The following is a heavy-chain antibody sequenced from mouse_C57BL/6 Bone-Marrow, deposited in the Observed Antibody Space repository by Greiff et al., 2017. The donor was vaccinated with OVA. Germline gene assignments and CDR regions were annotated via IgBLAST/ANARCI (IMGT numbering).Heavy chain of an antibody. Sequence: QVQLQQSGAELVKPGASVKLSCKASGYTFTSYWMDWVQQRPGHGLEWIGMIQPNSGSTNYNEKFKSKGTLTVDKYSSTAYMQLSSLTSEDTAVYYWARRGSYYAMDYWGQGTSVTVSS. J-gene: IGHJ4*01. CDR1: GYTFTSYW. V-gene: IGHV1-64*01. CDR2: IQPNSGST. CDR3: ARRGSYYAMDY.